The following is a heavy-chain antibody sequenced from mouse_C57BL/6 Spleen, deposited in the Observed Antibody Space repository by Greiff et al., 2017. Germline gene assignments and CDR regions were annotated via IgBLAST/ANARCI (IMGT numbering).Heavy chain of an antibody. CDR2: INPSTGGT. CDR1: GYSFTGYY. J-gene: IGHJ1*03. CDR3: ARGGYFDV. V-gene: IGHV1-42*01. Sequence: VQLQQSGPELVKPGASVKISCKASGYSFTGYYMNWVKQSPEKSLEWIGEINPSTGGTTYNQKFKAKATLTVDKSSSTADMQLKSLTSEDSAVYYCARGGYFDVWGTGTTVTVSS.